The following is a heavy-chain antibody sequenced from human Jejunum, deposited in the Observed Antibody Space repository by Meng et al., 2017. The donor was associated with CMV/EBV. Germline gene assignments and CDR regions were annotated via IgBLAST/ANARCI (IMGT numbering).Heavy chain of an antibody. CDR3: ARITWGGYSGSYRGNFDY. V-gene: IGHV3-21*01. Sequence: WVRRAPGEGLEWVSSLSTSSTYIYYADSVTGRFPVSRENAKNSLSLQMNSLRAHDTALYYCARITWGGYSGSYRGNFDYWGQGTLVTVSS. J-gene: IGHJ4*02. CDR2: LSTSSTYI. D-gene: IGHD1-26*01.